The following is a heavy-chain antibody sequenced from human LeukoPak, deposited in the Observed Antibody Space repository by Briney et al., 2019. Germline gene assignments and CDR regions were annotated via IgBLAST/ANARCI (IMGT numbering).Heavy chain of an antibody. CDR3: ARGLRYFDWLLAY. CDR1: GFTVSSSY. D-gene: IGHD3-9*01. V-gene: IGHV3-53*01. J-gene: IGHJ4*02. Sequence: PGGSLRLSCAASGFTVSSSYMSWVRQAPGKGLEWVSVIYSGGSTYYADSVKGRFTISRDNSKNTLYLQMNSLRAEDTALYYCARGLRYFDWLLAYWGQGTLVTVSS. CDR2: IYSGGST.